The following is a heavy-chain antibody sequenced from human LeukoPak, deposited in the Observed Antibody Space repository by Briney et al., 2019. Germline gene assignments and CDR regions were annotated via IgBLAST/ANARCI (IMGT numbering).Heavy chain of an antibody. Sequence: ASVQVSCKASGYTFTSHDINWVRQATGQGLEWMGWMNSNSGNTGSAQKFQGRLTMTRDTSISTAYMELRSLTSDDTAVYYCARGSGSGGRDWFDPWGQGTLVTVPS. CDR1: GYTFTSHD. V-gene: IGHV1-8*01. CDR2: MNSNSGNT. CDR3: ARGSGSGGRDWFDP. J-gene: IGHJ5*02. D-gene: IGHD1-26*01.